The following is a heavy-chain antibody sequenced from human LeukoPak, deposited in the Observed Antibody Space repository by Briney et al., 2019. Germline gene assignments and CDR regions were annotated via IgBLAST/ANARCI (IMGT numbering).Heavy chain of an antibody. Sequence: GGSLRLSCAASGFTFSSYAMHWIRQAPGKGLEYVSAISSNGGSTYYANSVKGRFTISRDNSKNTLYLQMGSLRAEDMAVYYCARALGYCSSTSCFNNWFDPWGQGTLVTVSS. CDR3: ARALGYCSSTSCFNNWFDP. J-gene: IGHJ5*02. CDR1: GFTFSSYA. V-gene: IGHV3-64*01. D-gene: IGHD2-2*01. CDR2: ISSNGGST.